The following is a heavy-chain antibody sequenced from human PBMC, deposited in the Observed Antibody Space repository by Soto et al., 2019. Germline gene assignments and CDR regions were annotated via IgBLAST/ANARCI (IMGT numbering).Heavy chain of an antibody. CDR1: GGSVSSGSYY. D-gene: IGHD5-18*01. V-gene: IGHV4-61*01. Sequence: QVQLQESGPGLVKPSETLSLTCTVSGGSVSSGSYYWSWIRQPPGKGLEWIGYIYYSGSTNYNPSLKSRVTISVDTSTNQFSLKLSSVTAADTAVYYCARAGIQLWLAWFDPWGQGTLVTVSS. CDR2: IYYSGST. CDR3: ARAGIQLWLAWFDP. J-gene: IGHJ5*02.